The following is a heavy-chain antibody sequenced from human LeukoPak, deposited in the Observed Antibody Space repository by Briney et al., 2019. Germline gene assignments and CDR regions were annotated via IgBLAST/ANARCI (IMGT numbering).Heavy chain of an antibody. Sequence: GGSLRLSCAASGFAFDDYGMSWVRQAPGKGLEWVSGINWNGGSTGYADSVKGRFTISRDNAKNSLYLQMNSLRVEDTAVYYCARDRVSGSGSIDYWGQGTLVTVSS. CDR2: INWNGGST. V-gene: IGHV3-20*04. CDR1: GFAFDDYG. J-gene: IGHJ4*02. CDR3: ARDRVSGSGSIDY. D-gene: IGHD3-10*01.